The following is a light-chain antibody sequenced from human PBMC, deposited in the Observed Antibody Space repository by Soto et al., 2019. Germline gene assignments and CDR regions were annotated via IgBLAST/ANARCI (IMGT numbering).Light chain of an antibody. J-gene: IGKJ1*01. CDR2: LGS. CDR1: QSLLHSNGYNY. CDR3: MQALQTPRT. Sequence: DIVMTQSPLSLPVTPGEPASISCRSSQSLLHSNGYNYLDWYLQKPGQSPQLLIYLGSNRASGVPDRFSGSGSGTYFTLKISRVEARDVGVYYCMQALQTPRTFGQGTKVEIK. V-gene: IGKV2-28*01.